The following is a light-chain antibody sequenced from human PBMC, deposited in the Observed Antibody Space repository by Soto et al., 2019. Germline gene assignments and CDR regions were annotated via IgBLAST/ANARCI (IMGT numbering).Light chain of an antibody. J-gene: IGLJ1*01. CDR1: SXNVGRNS. CDR3: ATWDDYLNVYV. V-gene: IGLV1-44*01. CDR2: GNN. Sequence: QSVLTQPPSASGTPGQGLTISCSGSSXNVGRNSVTWYQKLQGTAQKILIYGNNQRPSGVPERFYGSKSGKSAYMAISGLKYEDEDDYYCATWDDYLNVYVFGTGTKVTVL.